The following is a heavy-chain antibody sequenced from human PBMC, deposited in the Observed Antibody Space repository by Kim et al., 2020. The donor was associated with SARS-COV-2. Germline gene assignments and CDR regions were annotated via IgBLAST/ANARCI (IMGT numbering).Heavy chain of an antibody. CDR1: GGSISSSSYY. CDR3: AGHRGYSYAGHWFDP. Sequence: SETLSLTCTVSGGSISSSSYYWGWIRQPPGKGLEWIGSIYYSGSTYYNPSLKSRVTISVDTSKNQFSLKPSSVTAADTAVYYCAGHRGYSYAGHWFDPWGQGTLVTVSS. J-gene: IGHJ5*02. V-gene: IGHV4-39*01. D-gene: IGHD5-18*01. CDR2: IYYSGST.